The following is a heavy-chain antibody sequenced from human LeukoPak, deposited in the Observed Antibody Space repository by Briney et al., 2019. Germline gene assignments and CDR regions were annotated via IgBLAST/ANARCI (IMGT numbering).Heavy chain of an antibody. V-gene: IGHV3-23*01. CDR2: ISGSGGST. D-gene: IGHD4-17*01. J-gene: IGHJ4*02. CDR3: AITVTRRFDY. CDR1: GFTFSSYA. Sequence: PGGSLRLSCAASGFTFSSYAMSWVRQAPGKGREWVSAISGSGGSTYYADSVKGRFTISRDNSKNTLYLQMNSLRAEDTAVYYCAITVTRRFDYWGQGTLVTVSS.